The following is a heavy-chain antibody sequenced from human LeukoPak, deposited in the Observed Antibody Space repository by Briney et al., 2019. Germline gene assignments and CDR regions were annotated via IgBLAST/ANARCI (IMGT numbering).Heavy chain of an antibody. Sequence: ASVKVPCKASGYTFTSYGISWVRQAPGQGLEWMGWISAYNGNTNYAQKLQGRVTMTTDTSTSTAYMELRSLRSDDTAVYYCARDPGYSGYDYWFDPWGQGTLVTVSS. CDR3: ARDPGYSGYDYWFDP. CDR2: ISAYNGNT. V-gene: IGHV1-18*01. D-gene: IGHD5-12*01. J-gene: IGHJ5*02. CDR1: GYTFTSYG.